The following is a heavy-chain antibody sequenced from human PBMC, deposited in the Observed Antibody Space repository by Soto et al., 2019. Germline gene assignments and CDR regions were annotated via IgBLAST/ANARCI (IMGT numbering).Heavy chain of an antibody. Sequence: GGSLRLSCAASGFTFSDYYMSWIRQAPGKGLEWVSYISSSSSYTNYADSVKGRFTISRDNAKNSLYLQMNSLKTEDTAVYYCTRHGYSYGYPYFDYWGQGTLVTVSS. CDR2: ISSSSSYT. J-gene: IGHJ4*02. D-gene: IGHD5-18*01. V-gene: IGHV3-11*03. CDR1: GFTFSDYY. CDR3: TRHGYSYGYPYFDY.